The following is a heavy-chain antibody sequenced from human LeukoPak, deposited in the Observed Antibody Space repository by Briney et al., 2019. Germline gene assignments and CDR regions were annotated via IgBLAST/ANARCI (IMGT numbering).Heavy chain of an antibody. D-gene: IGHD2-15*01. CDR3: ARQRCSGGSRYRVDQLYNIDV. CDR2: IFSSVST. Sequence: SGTLSLTCTVSGDSINDHYWSWIRPPPREGLGWIAYIFSSVSTNYNPSLMRRVTISIDSSESQFSQKTTSVTAADAGVYYCARQRCSGGSRYRVDQLYNIDVWGKRNPVTASS. J-gene: IGHJ6*03. V-gene: IGHV4-4*08. CDR1: GDSINDHY.